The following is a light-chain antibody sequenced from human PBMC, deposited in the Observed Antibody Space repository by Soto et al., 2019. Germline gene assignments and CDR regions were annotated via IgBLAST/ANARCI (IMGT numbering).Light chain of an antibody. Sequence: EIVVTQSPGTLSLSPGERATLYCWASQSVSGNFLAWYQVNPGQAPRLVVYGASTRASGFPDVFSGSGSGTDFTLTISRREPEDFAMYYCQVYNSSPWTFGQGTNVELK. J-gene: IGKJ1*01. CDR3: QVYNSSPWT. CDR1: QSVSGNF. CDR2: GAS. V-gene: IGKV3-20*01.